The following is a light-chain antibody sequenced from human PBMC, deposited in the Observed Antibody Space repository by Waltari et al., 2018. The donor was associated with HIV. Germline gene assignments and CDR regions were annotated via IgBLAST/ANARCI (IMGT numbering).Light chain of an antibody. CDR3: HAWDSSTVV. Sequence: SYELTLPPSVSVSPGQTASISCSGDELRDKFVCWYQQKPGQSPVLVIYQDTKRPSGIPERFAGSNSGNTATLTISGTQAMDEADYYCHAWDSSTVVFGGGTKLTVL. J-gene: IGLJ2*01. CDR1: ELRDKF. V-gene: IGLV3-1*01. CDR2: QDT.